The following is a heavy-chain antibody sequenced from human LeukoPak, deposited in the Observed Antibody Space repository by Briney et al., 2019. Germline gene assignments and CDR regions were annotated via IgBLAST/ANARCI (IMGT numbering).Heavy chain of an antibody. D-gene: IGHD2-2*01. CDR3: ARAIGCSSTSCRNDY. V-gene: IGHV4-34*01. J-gene: IGHJ4*02. Sequence: SETLSLTCAVYGGSFSGYYWSWIRLPPGKGLEWIGEINHSGSTNYNPSLKSRVTISVDTSKNQFSLKLSSVTAADTAVYYCARAIGCSSTSCRNDYWGQGTLVTVSS. CDR1: GGSFSGYY. CDR2: INHSGST.